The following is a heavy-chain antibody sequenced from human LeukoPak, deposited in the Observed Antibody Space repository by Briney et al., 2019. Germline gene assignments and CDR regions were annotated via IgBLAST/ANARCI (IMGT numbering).Heavy chain of an antibody. V-gene: IGHV4-34*01. CDR3: ASLKYSGSPNDAFDI. D-gene: IGHD1-26*01. CDR1: GGSFSGYY. Sequence: SETLSLTCAVYGGSFSGYYWSWIRQPPGKGLEWIGEINHSGSTNYNPSLKSRVTISVDTSKNQFSLKLSSVTAADTAVYYCASLKYSGSPNDAFDIWGQGTMVTVSS. J-gene: IGHJ3*02. CDR2: INHSGST.